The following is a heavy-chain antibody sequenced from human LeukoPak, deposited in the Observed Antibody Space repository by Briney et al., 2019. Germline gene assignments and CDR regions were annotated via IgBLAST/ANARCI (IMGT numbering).Heavy chain of an antibody. Sequence: PGGSLRLSCAASGFTFSSFYMTWVRQAPGKGLEWVATIKQDGSDKHYVDSVKGRFIISRDNAKNSLYLQMNSLRAEDTAVYYRARTTILDYWGQGTLVTVSS. CDR2: IKQDGSDK. CDR3: ARTTILDY. J-gene: IGHJ4*02. CDR1: GFTFSSFY. D-gene: IGHD4-17*01. V-gene: IGHV3-7*01.